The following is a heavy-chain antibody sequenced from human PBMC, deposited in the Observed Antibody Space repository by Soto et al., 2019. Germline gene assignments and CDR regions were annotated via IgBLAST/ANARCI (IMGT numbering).Heavy chain of an antibody. V-gene: IGHV3-21*01. D-gene: IGHD2-2*03. Sequence: GGSLRLSCAASGFTLSSYSMNWVRQAPGKGLEWVSSISSSSSYIYYADSVKGRFSISRDNAKNSLYLQMNSLRAEDTAVYYCARNLHGYCSSTSCYVPDYWGQGTLVTVSS. CDR2: ISSSSSYI. CDR1: GFTLSSYS. J-gene: IGHJ4*02. CDR3: ARNLHGYCSSTSCYVPDY.